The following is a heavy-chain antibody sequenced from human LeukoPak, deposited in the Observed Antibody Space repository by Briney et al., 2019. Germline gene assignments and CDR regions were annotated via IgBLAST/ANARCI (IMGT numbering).Heavy chain of an antibody. CDR1: GDSFSSFS. D-gene: IGHD1-1*01. CDR3: ARLVRNWNDHFDS. CDR2: IQASGDS. J-gene: IGHJ4*01. V-gene: IGHV4-4*09. Sequence: SETLSLTCTLSGDSFSSFSWSWIRQPPGKGLEWTGYIQASGDSSFSPALKSRVTISLDTSKNEFYLNLNSVTAADTAMYFCARLVRNWNDHFDSWGHGNLVTVYS.